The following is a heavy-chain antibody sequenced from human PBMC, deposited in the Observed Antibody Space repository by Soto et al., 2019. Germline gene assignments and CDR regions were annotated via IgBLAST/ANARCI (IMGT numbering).Heavy chain of an antibody. V-gene: IGHV3-7*03. J-gene: IGHJ1*01. CDR1: GFTFSSYW. CDR3: ARPKLGMVYAIQYFQH. CDR2: IKQDGSEK. Sequence: EVQLVESGGGLVQPGGSLRLSCAASGFTFSSYWMSWVRQAPGKGLEWVANIKQDGSEKYYVDSVKGRFTISRDNAKNSLYLQMNSLRAEDTAVYYCARPKLGMVYAIQYFQHWGQGTLVTVSS. D-gene: IGHD2-8*01.